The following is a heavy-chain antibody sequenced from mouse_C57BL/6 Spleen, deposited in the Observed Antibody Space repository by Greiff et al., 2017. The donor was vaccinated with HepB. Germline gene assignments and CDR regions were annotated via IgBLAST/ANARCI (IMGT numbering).Heavy chain of an antibody. V-gene: IGHV1-59*01. Sequence: QVQLQQSGAELVRPGTSVKLSCKASGYTFTSYWMHWVKQRPGQGLEWIGVIDPSDSYTNYNQKFKGKATLTVDTSSSTAYMQLSSLTSEDSAVYYCARNVIVATGYFDVWGTGTTVTVSS. D-gene: IGHD1-1*01. CDR1: GYTFTSYW. J-gene: IGHJ1*03. CDR2: IDPSDSYT. CDR3: ARNVIVATGYFDV.